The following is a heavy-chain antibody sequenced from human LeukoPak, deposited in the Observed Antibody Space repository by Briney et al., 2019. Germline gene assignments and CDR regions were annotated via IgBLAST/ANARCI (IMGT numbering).Heavy chain of an antibody. Sequence: GGSLRLSCAASGFTVSSNYMSWARQSPGKGLEWVAVIWYDGSTKVYADSVKGRFTISRDNSRNTLYLQVNSLRAEDTAVYYCARDRYSSMWSVFEYWGQGALVTVSS. V-gene: IGHV3-33*08. D-gene: IGHD6-13*01. CDR3: ARDRYSSMWSVFEY. CDR2: IWYDGSTK. J-gene: IGHJ4*02. CDR1: GFTVSSNY.